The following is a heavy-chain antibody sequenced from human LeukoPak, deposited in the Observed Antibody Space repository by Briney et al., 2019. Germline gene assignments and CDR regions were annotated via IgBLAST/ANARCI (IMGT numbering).Heavy chain of an antibody. D-gene: IGHD3-9*01. V-gene: IGHV3-9*01. CDR2: ISWNSGSI. CDR3: ARDATQYLRYGYFDS. J-gene: IGHJ4*02. Sequence: AGGSLRLSCAASGFTFDDYAMHWVRQAPGKGLEWVSGISWNSGSIGYADSVKGRFTISRDNVKNLVSLQMNNLRTEDTAVYYCARDATQYLRYGYFDSWGQGILVTVSS. CDR1: GFTFDDYA.